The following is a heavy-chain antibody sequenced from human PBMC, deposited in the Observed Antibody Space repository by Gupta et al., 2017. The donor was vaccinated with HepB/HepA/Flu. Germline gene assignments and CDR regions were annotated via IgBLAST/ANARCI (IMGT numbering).Heavy chain of an antibody. D-gene: IGHD3-22*01. CDR3: ARAAGGSMIVVVKKEYYFDY. J-gene: IGHJ4*02. CDR2: IIPIFGTA. CDR1: GGTFSSYA. Sequence: QVQLVQSGAEVKKPGSSVKVSCKASGGTFSSYAISWVRQAPGQGLEWMGGIIPIFGTANYAQKFQGRVTITADESTSTAYMELSSLRSEDTAVYYCARAAGGSMIVVVKKEYYFDYWGQGTLVTVSS. V-gene: IGHV1-69*01.